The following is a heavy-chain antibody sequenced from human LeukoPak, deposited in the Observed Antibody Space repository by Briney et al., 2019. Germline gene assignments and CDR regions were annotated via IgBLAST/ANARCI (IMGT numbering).Heavy chain of an antibody. D-gene: IGHD4-23*01. CDR3: ATSGGSDYYYGMDV. Sequence: SQTLSLTCAVSGGSISSGGYSWSWIRQPPGKGLEWIGYIYHSGSTHYNPSLKSRVTISVDRSKNQFSLKLSSVTAADTAVYYCATSGGSDYYYGMDVWGQGTTVTVSS. V-gene: IGHV4-30-2*01. CDR1: GGSISSGGYS. CDR2: IYHSGST. J-gene: IGHJ6*02.